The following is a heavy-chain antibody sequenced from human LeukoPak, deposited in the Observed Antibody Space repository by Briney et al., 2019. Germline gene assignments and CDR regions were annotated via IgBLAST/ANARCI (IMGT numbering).Heavy chain of an antibody. Sequence: PSETLSLTCAVSGYSISSGYYWGWIRQPPGKGVEWIGSIYHSGSTYYNPSLKSRVTISVDTFKNQFSLKLSSVTAADTAVYYCARQSVVVPAATTWFDPWGQGTLVTVSS. CDR1: GYSISSGYY. D-gene: IGHD2-2*01. CDR2: IYHSGST. J-gene: IGHJ5*02. V-gene: IGHV4-38-2*01. CDR3: ARQSVVVPAATTWFDP.